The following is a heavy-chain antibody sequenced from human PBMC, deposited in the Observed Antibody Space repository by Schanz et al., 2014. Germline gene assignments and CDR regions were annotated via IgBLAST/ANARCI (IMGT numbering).Heavy chain of an antibody. CDR3: SKDKQGSRSDDS. D-gene: IGHD2-15*01. CDR2: ISYDGNNE. J-gene: IGHJ5*01. CDR1: GFTFSSYA. Sequence: VQLLESGGGLAQPGGSLRLSCAGSGFTFSSYAMSWVRQTPGKGLEWVAVISYDGNNEDYADSVKGRFIVSRDNSKNTLYLEMNRLRVDDTAVYYCSKDKQGSRSDDSWGQGTLVTVSS. V-gene: IGHV3-30*18.